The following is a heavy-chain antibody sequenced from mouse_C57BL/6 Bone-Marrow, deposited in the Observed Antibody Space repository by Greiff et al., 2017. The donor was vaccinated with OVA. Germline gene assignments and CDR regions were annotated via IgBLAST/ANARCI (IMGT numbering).Heavy chain of an antibody. J-gene: IGHJ3*01. CDR2: IDPANGNT. Sequence: EVQGVESVAELVRPGASVKLSCTASGFNIKNTYMHWVKQRPEQGLEWIGRIDPANGNTKYAPKFQGKATITADTSSNTAYLQLSSLTSEDTAIYYCARDYYGSSYEFAYWGQGTLVTVSA. V-gene: IGHV14-3*01. D-gene: IGHD1-1*01. CDR3: ARDYYGSSYEFAY. CDR1: GFNIKNTY.